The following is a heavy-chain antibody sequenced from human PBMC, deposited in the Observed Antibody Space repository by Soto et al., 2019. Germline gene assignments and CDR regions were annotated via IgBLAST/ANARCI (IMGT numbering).Heavy chain of an antibody. D-gene: IGHD3-10*01. CDR1: GGSISGGGYY. V-gene: IGHV4-31*03. CDR2: IYYSGST. CDR3: AGTYGPGYGMDV. Sequence: SETLSLTCTVSGGSISGGGYYWSWIRQHPGKGLEWIGYIYYSGSTYYNPSLKSRVTISVDTSKNQFSLKLNSVTAADTAVYYRAGTYGPGYGMDVWGQGTTVTVSS. J-gene: IGHJ6*02.